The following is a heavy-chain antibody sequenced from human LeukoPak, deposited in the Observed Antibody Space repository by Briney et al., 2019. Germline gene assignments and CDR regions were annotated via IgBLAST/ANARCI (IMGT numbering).Heavy chain of an antibody. CDR1: GGSISSYY. Sequence: SETLSLTCTVSGGSISSYYWSWIRQPAGKGLEWIGRIYTSGSTNYNPSLKSRVTISVDTSKNQFSLRLSSVTAADTAVYYCARQGTVTATDYWGQGTLVTVSS. J-gene: IGHJ4*02. CDR2: IYTSGST. CDR3: ARQGTVTATDY. V-gene: IGHV4-4*07. D-gene: IGHD2-21*02.